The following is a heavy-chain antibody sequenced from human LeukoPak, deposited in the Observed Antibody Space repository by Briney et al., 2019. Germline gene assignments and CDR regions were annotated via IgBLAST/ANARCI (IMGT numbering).Heavy chain of an antibody. CDR2: IYSDGST. Sequence: PSGTLSLTCAVSSGSIFSSNWWSWVRQAPGKGLEWVSVIYSDGSTYYADSVKGRFTISRDNSKNTLYLQMNSLRAEDTAVYYCARVYPHPWYYFDYWGQGTLVTVSS. V-gene: IGHV3-53*01. CDR3: ARVYPHPWYYFDY. D-gene: IGHD2-2*02. CDR1: SGSIFSSNW. J-gene: IGHJ4*02.